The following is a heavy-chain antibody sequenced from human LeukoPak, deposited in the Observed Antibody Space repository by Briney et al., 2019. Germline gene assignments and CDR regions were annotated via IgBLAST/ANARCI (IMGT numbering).Heavy chain of an antibody. Sequence: SVKVSCKASGGTFSSYAISWVRQAPGQGLEWMGGIIPIFGTANYAQKFQGRVTITRNTSISTAYMELSSLRSEDAAVYYCARGHRVDLYDFWSGPSDWFDPWGQGTLVTVSS. J-gene: IGHJ5*02. CDR1: GGTFSSYA. CDR3: ARGHRVDLYDFWSGPSDWFDP. CDR2: IIPIFGTA. V-gene: IGHV1-69*05. D-gene: IGHD3-3*01.